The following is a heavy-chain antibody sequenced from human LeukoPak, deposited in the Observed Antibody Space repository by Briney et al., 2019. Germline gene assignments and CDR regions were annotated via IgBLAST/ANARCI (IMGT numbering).Heavy chain of an antibody. D-gene: IGHD5-12*01. Sequence: SGPTLVKPTQPLTLTCTFSGFSLSTSGVGVGWIRQPPAKALEWLALIYWNDDKRYSPSLKSRLTITKDTSKNQVVLTMTNMDPVDTATYYCAHSIVATNYAPPYFDYWGQGTLVTVSS. CDR2: IYWNDDK. CDR3: AHSIVATNYAPPYFDY. CDR1: GFSLSTSGVG. V-gene: IGHV2-5*01. J-gene: IGHJ4*02.